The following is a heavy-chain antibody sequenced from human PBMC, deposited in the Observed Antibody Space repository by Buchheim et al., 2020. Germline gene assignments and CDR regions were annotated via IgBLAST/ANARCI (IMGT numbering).Heavy chain of an antibody. J-gene: IGHJ4*02. Sequence: DVQMLESGGALVQPGGSLTLACATSGFRFSNQAMDWVRQAPGKGLEWVAAIRGNGANAVYADSVKGRFTIARDNNKSTLYLVMNDLGAEDTAVYFCAIDPTRYFVHRDSTYWGQGT. D-gene: IGHD3-9*01. CDR1: GFRFSNQA. CDR2: IRGNGANA. CDR3: AIDPTRYFVHRDSTY. V-gene: IGHV3-23*01.